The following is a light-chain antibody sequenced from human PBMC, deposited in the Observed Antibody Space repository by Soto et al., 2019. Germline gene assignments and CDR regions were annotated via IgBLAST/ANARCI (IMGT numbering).Light chain of an antibody. CDR3: QQYGSSPLT. CDR2: GAS. V-gene: IGKV3-20*01. Sequence: EIVLTQSPGTLSLSPGERATLSCRASQSVSSNYLAWYQQKPGQAPRLLIYGASSRATGIPDRFSGSGSGRDFTLTISRLEPEDFVVYYCQQYGSSPLTFGGGTKVEIK. J-gene: IGKJ4*01. CDR1: QSVSSNY.